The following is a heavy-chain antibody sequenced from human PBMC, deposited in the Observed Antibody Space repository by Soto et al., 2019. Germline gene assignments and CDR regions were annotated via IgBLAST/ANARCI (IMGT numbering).Heavy chain of an antibody. CDR2: IIPIFGTA. Sequence: QVQLVQSGAEVKKPGSSVKVSCKASGGTFSSYAISWVRQAPGQGLEWMEGIIPIFGTANYAQKFQGRVTITADESTSTAYMELSSLRSEDTAVYYCARVRIFGVVITLGWYFDLWGRGTLVTVSS. V-gene: IGHV1-69*01. CDR1: GGTFSSYA. J-gene: IGHJ2*01. D-gene: IGHD3-3*01. CDR3: ARVRIFGVVITLGWYFDL.